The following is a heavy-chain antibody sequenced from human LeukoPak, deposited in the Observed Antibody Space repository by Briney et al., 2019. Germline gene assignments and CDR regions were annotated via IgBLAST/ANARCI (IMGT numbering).Heavy chain of an antibody. V-gene: IGHV1-46*01. Sequence: ASVKVSCKASGNIFTSYYMHWVRQAPGQGLEWMGIINPSGGSTSYAQKFQGRVTMTEDTSTDTAYMELSSLRSEDTAVYYCATDLSIVYDFWSGLDYWGQGTLVTVSS. D-gene: IGHD3-3*01. CDR3: ATDLSIVYDFWSGLDY. CDR2: INPSGGST. CDR1: GNIFTSYY. J-gene: IGHJ4*02.